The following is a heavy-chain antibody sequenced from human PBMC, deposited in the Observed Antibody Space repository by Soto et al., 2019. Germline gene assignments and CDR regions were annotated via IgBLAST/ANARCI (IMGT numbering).Heavy chain of an antibody. Sequence: ASVKVSCKASGYTFTSYDINWVRQATGQGLEWMGWMNPNSGNTGYAQKFQGRVTMTRDTSTSTVYMELSSLRSEDTAVYYCARGLAAAVNYYYGMDVWGQGTTVTVSS. D-gene: IGHD6-13*01. CDR2: MNPNSGNT. V-gene: IGHV1-8*01. CDR1: GYTFTSYD. CDR3: ARGLAAAVNYYYGMDV. J-gene: IGHJ6*02.